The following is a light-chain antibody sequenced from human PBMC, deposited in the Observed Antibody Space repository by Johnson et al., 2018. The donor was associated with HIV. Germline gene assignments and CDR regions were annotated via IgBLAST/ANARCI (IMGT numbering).Light chain of an antibody. CDR2: EKN. Sequence: QSVLTQPPSVSAAPGQKVTISCSGSRSNIGNNYVSWYQQLPGTAPKLLIYEKNKRPSGIPDRFSASKSGTSATLDITGLQPGDEADYYCGTWDSSLGAHYVFGSGTEVTVL. CDR1: RSNIGNNY. CDR3: GTWDSSLGAHYV. J-gene: IGLJ1*01. V-gene: IGLV1-51*02.